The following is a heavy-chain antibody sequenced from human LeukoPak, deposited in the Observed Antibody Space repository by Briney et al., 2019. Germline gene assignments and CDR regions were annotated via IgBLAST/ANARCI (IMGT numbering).Heavy chain of an antibody. Sequence: QPGGSLRLFCAASGFTFSSYAMSWVRQAPGKGLEWVSAISGSGGSTYYADSVKGRFTISRDNSKNTLYLQMNSLRAEDTAVYYCARDQAYCGGDCYFYYYGMDVWGQGTTVTVSS. CDR1: GFTFSSYA. D-gene: IGHD2-21*02. CDR2: ISGSGGST. V-gene: IGHV3-23*01. CDR3: ARDQAYCGGDCYFYYYGMDV. J-gene: IGHJ6*02.